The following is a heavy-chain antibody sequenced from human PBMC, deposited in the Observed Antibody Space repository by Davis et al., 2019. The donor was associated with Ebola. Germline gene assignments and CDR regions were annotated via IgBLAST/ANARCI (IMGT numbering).Heavy chain of an antibody. CDR3: AREIFGVATNWFDP. CDR2: ISSSSSYI. Sequence: GESLKISCAASGFTFSSYSMNWVRQAPGKGLEWVSSISSSSSYIYYADSVKGRFTISRDNAKNSLYLQMNSLRAEDTAVYYCAREIFGVATNWFDPWGQGTLVTVSS. J-gene: IGHJ5*02. V-gene: IGHV3-21*01. CDR1: GFTFSSYS. D-gene: IGHD3-3*01.